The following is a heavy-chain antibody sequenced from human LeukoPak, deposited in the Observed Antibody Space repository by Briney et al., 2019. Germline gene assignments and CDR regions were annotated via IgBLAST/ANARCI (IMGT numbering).Heavy chain of an antibody. Sequence: GGSLRLSCAASGFTFSSYSMNWVRQAPGKGLEWVSSISSSSSYIYYADSVKGRFTISRDNAKNSLYLQMNSLRAEDTAVYYCARDMVVNAIRTWYFDLRGRGTLVTVSS. CDR3: ARDMVVNAIRTWYFDL. CDR1: GFTFSSYS. CDR2: ISSSSSYI. D-gene: IGHD2-21*01. J-gene: IGHJ2*01. V-gene: IGHV3-21*01.